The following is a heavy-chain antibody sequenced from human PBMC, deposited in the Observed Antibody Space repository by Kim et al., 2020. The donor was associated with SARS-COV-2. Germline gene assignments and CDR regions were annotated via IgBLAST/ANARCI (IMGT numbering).Heavy chain of an antibody. CDR3: ARDIVLLWFGPPHDAFDI. Sequence: GGSLRLSCAASGFTFSSYAMHWVRQAPGKGLEWVAVISYDGSNKYYADSVKGRFTISRDNSKNTLYLQMNSLRAEDTAVYYCARDIVLLWFGPPHDAFDIWGQGTMVTVSS. D-gene: IGHD3-10*01. J-gene: IGHJ3*02. V-gene: IGHV3-30*04. CDR1: GFTFSSYA. CDR2: ISYDGSNK.